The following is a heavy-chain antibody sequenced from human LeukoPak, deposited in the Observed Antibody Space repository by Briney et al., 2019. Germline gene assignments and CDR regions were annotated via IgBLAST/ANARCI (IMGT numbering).Heavy chain of an antibody. Sequence: GGSLRHSCSASGFTFSSYEMNWVRQPPGKGLEWVSYINHSVSTIYYADSVKGRFTISRDNAKNSLYLQMNSLRAEDTAVYYCARVAQKLERIAVAGTSEWRANWYFDLWGRGTMVTVSS. CDR1: GFTFSSYE. J-gene: IGHJ2*01. V-gene: IGHV3-48*03. D-gene: IGHD6-19*01. CDR2: INHSVSTI. CDR3: ARVAQKLERIAVAGTSEWRANWYFDL.